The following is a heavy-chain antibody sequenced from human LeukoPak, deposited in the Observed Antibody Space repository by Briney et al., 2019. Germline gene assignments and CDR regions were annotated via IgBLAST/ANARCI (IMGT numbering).Heavy chain of an antibody. D-gene: IGHD3-10*01. CDR2: IKHDGGEA. Sequence: GGSLRLSCVASASEFTFNRYWMSWVRQAPGKGLQRVANIKHDGGEAFYVDSVKGRFTISRDNARNLLSLQMNSLTIDDTGVYFCARDALFGSGRTHLDFWGQGTLVSVSP. CDR1: EFTFNRYW. CDR3: ARDALFGSGRTHLDF. V-gene: IGHV3-7*04. J-gene: IGHJ4*02.